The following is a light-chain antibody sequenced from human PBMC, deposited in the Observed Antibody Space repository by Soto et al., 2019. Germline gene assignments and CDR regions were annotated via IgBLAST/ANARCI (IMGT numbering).Light chain of an antibody. CDR1: SSDVGGYNY. Sequence: QSVLTQPASVSGSPGQSITISCTGTSSDVGGYNYVSWYQQHPGKAPKLMIYEVTYRPSGVSNRFSGSKSGNTASLTISGLQGEDEADYYCSSYASSDNRVFGTGTKLSVL. CDR2: EVT. J-gene: IGLJ1*01. CDR3: SSYASSDNRV. V-gene: IGLV2-14*01.